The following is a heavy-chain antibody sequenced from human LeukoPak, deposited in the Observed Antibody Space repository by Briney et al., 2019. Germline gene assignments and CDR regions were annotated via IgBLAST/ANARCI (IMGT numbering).Heavy chain of an antibody. Sequence: PGGSLRLSCAASGFTFCRYTMNWVRQAPGKGLEWVSSISSTSYYIYYADSVKGRFTISRDNAKKSLYLQMSSLRAEDTAVYYCAIDSDSTEDYWGRGTLVTVSS. V-gene: IGHV3-21*01. J-gene: IGHJ4*02. CDR1: GFTFCRYT. D-gene: IGHD2/OR15-2a*01. CDR3: AIDSDSTEDY. CDR2: ISSTSYYI.